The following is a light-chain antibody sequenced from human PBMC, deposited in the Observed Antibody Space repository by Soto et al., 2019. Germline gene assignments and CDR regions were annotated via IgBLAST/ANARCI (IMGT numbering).Light chain of an antibody. CDR2: KAS. J-gene: IGKJ1*01. CDR3: QQYSDSSGA. V-gene: IGKV1-5*03. Sequence: DIQMTQSPSTLSASVGARAPITCRASQSISSWLAWYQQKPGKAPKLLIYKASSLESGVPSRFSGSGSGTDFTLTISSLQPDDFATYYCQQYSDSSGAFGQGTKVDIK. CDR1: QSISSW.